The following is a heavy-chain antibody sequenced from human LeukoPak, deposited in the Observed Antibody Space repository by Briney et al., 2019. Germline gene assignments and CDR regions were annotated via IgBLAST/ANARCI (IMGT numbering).Heavy chain of an antibody. CDR2: ISSTTSYI. CDR1: GFTFSTYS. CDR3: ARGHPINKINTAFNPYDY. Sequence: PGGSLRLSCAASGFTFSTYSMNWVRQAPGKGLEWVSSISSTTSYIYYADSVMGRFTISRDNAKNSVYLQMNSLRAEDTAVYYCARGHPINKINTAFNPYDYWGQGTLVSVSS. J-gene: IGHJ4*02. V-gene: IGHV3-21*01. D-gene: IGHD1-14*01.